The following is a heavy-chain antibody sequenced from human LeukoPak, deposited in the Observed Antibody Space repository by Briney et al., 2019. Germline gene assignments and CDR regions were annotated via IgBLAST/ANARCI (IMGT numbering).Heavy chain of an antibody. J-gene: IGHJ5*02. V-gene: IGHV4-4*09. D-gene: IGHD4-11*01. Sequence: SETLSLTCTVSGGSISSYYWSWIRQPPGKGLEWIGYIYTSGSTNYNPSLKSRVTISVDTSKNQFSLKPSSVTAADTAVYYCARRAGDYSNYSYWFDPWGQGTLVTVSS. CDR1: GGSISSYY. CDR2: IYTSGST. CDR3: ARRAGDYSNYSYWFDP.